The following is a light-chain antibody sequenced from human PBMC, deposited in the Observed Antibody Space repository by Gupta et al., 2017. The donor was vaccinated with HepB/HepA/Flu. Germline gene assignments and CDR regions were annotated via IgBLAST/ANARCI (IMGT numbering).Light chain of an antibody. CDR2: SNN. CDR1: SSNIGSNT. J-gene: IGLJ2*01. Sequence: QSVLTQPPSASGTPGQRVTISCSGSSSNIGSNTVNWYQQHPGTAPKLLIYSNNQRPSGVPDRFSGSKSGTSASLAISGLQAEDEADYYCAAWDDSLNGPVFGGGTKRTVL. V-gene: IGLV1-44*01. CDR3: AAWDDSLNGPV.